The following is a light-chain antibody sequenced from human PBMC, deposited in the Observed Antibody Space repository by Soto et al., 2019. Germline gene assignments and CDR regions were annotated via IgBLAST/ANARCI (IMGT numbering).Light chain of an antibody. CDR2: GGS. CDR1: QTLADIF. J-gene: IGKJ1*01. CDR3: HQYVSPGT. Sequence: EIVLTQSPGTLSLSPGETATLSCRASQTLADIFLVWYQQKPGQAPRLLIAGGSNRAAGIPDRFRGSCSGTDFTLSISRLEHEDFAVYYCHQYVSPGTFGQGTRVEIK. V-gene: IGKV3-20*01.